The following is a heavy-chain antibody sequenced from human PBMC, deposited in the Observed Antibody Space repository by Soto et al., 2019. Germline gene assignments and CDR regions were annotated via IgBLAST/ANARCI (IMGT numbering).Heavy chain of an antibody. CDR1: GFTFSNYW. J-gene: IGHJ6*02. V-gene: IGHV3-74*01. CDR2: VNGDGSST. Sequence: GGSLRLSCAASGFTFSNYWMHWFRQAPGKGLVWVSRVNGDGSSTFYADSVKGRFTISRDNAENTVFLQMNSLRAEDTAVYYCARGYRRGGSFPVPLHGNYYYYGMDVWGQGTTVTVAS. D-gene: IGHD1-26*01. CDR3: ARGYRRGGSFPVPLHGNYYYYGMDV.